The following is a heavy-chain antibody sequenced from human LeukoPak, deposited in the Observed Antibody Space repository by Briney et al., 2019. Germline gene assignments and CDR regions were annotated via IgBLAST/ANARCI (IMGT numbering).Heavy chain of an antibody. CDR2: IYTSGST. Sequence: SETLSLTCTVAAGSISSYYWSWIRQPAGKGLEWIGRIYTSGSTNYNPSLKSRVTMSVDTSKNQFSLTLSSVTAADTAVYYCARGGSSGWYDGGWFDPWGQGTLVTVSS. CDR1: AGSISSYY. CDR3: ARGGSSGWYDGGWFDP. D-gene: IGHD6-19*01. J-gene: IGHJ5*02. V-gene: IGHV4-4*07.